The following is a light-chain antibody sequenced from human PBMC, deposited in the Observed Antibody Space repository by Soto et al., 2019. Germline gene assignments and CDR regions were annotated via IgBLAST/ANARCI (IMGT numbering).Light chain of an antibody. V-gene: IGKV1-5*01. CDR2: DAS. Sequence: DIQMTQSPSTLSASVGDRVTITCRASQTISTWVAWYQQKPGKAPKLLIFDASSLESGVPSRFSGSGSGTKFTLTISSLQPDDFATYYCQHYNSYSEAFGQGTKVELK. CDR1: QTISTW. J-gene: IGKJ1*01. CDR3: QHYNSYSEA.